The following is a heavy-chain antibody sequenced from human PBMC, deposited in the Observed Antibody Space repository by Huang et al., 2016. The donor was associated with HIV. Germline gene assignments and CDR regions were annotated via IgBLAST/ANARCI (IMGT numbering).Heavy chain of an antibody. CDR2: MNPNRGKT. CDR3: VRGWYISALPYFDY. Sequence: QVRLVQSGTEVRKPGASVKVSCEASGYSFGSYDINWVRQATGQGLEWMGWMNPNRGKTGYAQQFQDRVIMTRNTSISTAYLELTSLRSEDTAKYFCVRGWYISALPYFDYWGQGTLVTVSS. D-gene: IGHD1-20*01. V-gene: IGHV1-8*01. J-gene: IGHJ4*02. CDR1: GYSFGSYD.